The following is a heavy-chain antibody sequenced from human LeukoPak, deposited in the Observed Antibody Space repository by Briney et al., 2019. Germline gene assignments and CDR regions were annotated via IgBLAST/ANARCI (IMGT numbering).Heavy chain of an antibody. V-gene: IGHV4-59*01. CDR3: ARGKKYSGYDSTFDY. Sequence: SETLSLTCTVSGCSISSYYWSWIRQPPGKGLEWIGDIYYGGSTNYNPSLKSRVTISVDTSKNQFSLKLSSVTAADTAVYYCARGKKYSGYDSTFDYWGQGTLVTVSS. CDR2: IYYGGST. CDR1: GCSISSYY. D-gene: IGHD5-12*01. J-gene: IGHJ4*01.